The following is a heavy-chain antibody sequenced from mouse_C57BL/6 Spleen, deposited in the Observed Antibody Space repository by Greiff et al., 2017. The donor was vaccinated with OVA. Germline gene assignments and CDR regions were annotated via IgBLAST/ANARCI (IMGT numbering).Heavy chain of an antibody. J-gene: IGHJ2*01. V-gene: IGHV6-6*01. CDR3: TRRGYYGFDYFDY. Sequence: DVKLQESGGGLVQPGGSMKLSCAASGFTFSDAWMDWVRQSPEKGLEWVAEIRNKANNHATYYAESVKGRFTISRDDSKSSDYLQMNSLRAEDTGIYYCTRRGYYGFDYFDYWGQGTTLTVSS. D-gene: IGHD1-1*01. CDR1: GFTFSDAW. CDR2: IRNKANNHAT.